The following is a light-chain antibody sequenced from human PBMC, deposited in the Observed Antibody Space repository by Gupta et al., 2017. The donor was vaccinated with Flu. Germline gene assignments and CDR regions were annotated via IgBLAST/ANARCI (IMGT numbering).Light chain of an antibody. CDR3: QQDHSAPTT. V-gene: IGKV4-1*01. CDR2: RAS. CDR1: QSSWDNSRNKNY. Sequence: LGERATINCKSSQSSWDNSRNKNYLDWYQQKPGQPPKLLIYRASTRKPGVPDRFSGRGSGTDFTLTISSLQTADVAVYYCQQDHSAPTTFGHRTRVEMK. J-gene: IGKJ5*01.